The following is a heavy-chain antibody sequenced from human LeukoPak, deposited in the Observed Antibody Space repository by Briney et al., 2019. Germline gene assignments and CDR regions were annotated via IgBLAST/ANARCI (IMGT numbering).Heavy chain of an antibody. CDR2: ISWNSGSI. CDR3: AKAAIWFGELYYYFDY. D-gene: IGHD3-10*01. Sequence: GRSLRLSCAASGFTFDDYAMHWVRQAPGKGLEWVSGISWNSGSIGYADSVKGRFTISRDNAKNSLYLQMNSLRAEDTALYYCAKAAIWFGELYYYFDYWGQGTLVTVSS. CDR1: GFTFDDYA. V-gene: IGHV3-9*01. J-gene: IGHJ4*02.